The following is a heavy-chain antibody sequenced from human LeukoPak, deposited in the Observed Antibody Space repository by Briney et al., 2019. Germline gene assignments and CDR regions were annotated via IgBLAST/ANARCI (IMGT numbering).Heavy chain of an antibody. D-gene: IGHD3-10*01. J-gene: IGHJ6*03. V-gene: IGHV1-18*01. CDR2: ISTYNGNT. Sequence: GASVKVSCKASGYTFINYDFSWVRQAPGQGLEWMGWISTYNGNTNYAQKLQGRVTMTTDTSTSTAYMELRSLRSDDTVVYYCARTPAKGSGSYYPSHYYYYYYMDVWGKGTTVTISS. CDR1: GYTFINYD. CDR3: ARTPAKGSGSYYPSHYYYYYYMDV.